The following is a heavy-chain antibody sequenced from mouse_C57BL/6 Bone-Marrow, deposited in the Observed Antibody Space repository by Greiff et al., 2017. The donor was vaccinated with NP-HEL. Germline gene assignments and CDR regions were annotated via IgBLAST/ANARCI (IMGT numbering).Heavy chain of an antibody. CDR1: GFTFSSYA. J-gene: IGHJ2*01. V-gene: IGHV5-9-1*02. CDR3: TREGRLGSYDY. Sequence: EVKVVESGGGLVKPGGSLKLSCAASGFTFSSYAMSWVRQTPEKRLEWVAYISSGGDYIYYADTVKGRFTISRDNARNTLYLQMSSLKSEDTAMYYCTREGRLGSYDYWGQGTTLTVSS. D-gene: IGHD1-1*02. CDR2: ISSGGDYI.